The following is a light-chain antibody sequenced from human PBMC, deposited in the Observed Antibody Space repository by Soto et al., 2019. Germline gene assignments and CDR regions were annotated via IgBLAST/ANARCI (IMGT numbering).Light chain of an antibody. V-gene: IGKV3-15*01. CDR2: GAS. CDR3: QQYSDWSPFT. CDR1: QSVSSD. J-gene: IGKJ2*01. Sequence: EIVMTQSPATLSVSPGERATLSCRASQSVSSDLAWYQQKPGQAPRLLIYGASTRASDSPARFSGSGSGTEFSLTISSLQSEDYAVYYCQQYSDWSPFTFGQGTKLEIK.